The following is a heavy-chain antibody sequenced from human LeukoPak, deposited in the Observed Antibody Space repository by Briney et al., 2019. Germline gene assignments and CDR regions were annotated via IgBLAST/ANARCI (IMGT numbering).Heavy chain of an antibody. CDR2: ITKSGGTT. CDR1: GFTFSDYD. V-gene: IGHV3-23*01. J-gene: IGHJ5*02. Sequence: GGSLRLSCLVSGFTFSDYDMSWVRLAPGKGPEWVSAITKSGGTTFYADSVKGRFIISRDNSKSTLYLQMNSLRAEDTAVYYCAKTHQFYGDPIRFDPWGQGTLVTVSS. D-gene: IGHD4-17*01. CDR3: AKTHQFYGDPIRFDP.